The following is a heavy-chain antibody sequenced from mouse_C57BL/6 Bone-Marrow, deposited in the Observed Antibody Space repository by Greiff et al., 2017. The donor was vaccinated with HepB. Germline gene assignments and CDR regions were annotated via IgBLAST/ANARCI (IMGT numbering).Heavy chain of an antibody. CDR2: IRLKSDNYAT. CDR1: GFTFSNYW. J-gene: IGHJ4*01. CDR3: TAEGFYYAMDY. V-gene: IGHV6-3*01. Sequence: EVHLVESGGGLVQPGGSMKLSCVASGFTFSNYWMNWVRQSPEKGLEWVAQIRLKSDNYATHYAESVKGRFTISRDDSKSSVYLQMNNLRAEDTGIYYCTAEGFYYAMDYWGQGTSVTVSS.